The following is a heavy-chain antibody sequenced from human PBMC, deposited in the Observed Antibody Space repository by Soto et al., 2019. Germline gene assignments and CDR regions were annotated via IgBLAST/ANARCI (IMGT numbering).Heavy chain of an antibody. D-gene: IGHD3-3*01. V-gene: IGHV3-30*18. CDR1: GFTFSSYG. CDR2: ISYDGSNK. CDR3: AKDGFEGFLEWLPLQFDY. J-gene: IGHJ4*02. Sequence: GGSLRLSCAASGFTFSSYGMHWVRQAPGKGLEWVAVISYDGSNKYYADSVKGRFTISRDNSKNTLYLQMNSLRAEDTAVYYCAKDGFEGFLEWLPLQFDYWGQGTLVTVSS.